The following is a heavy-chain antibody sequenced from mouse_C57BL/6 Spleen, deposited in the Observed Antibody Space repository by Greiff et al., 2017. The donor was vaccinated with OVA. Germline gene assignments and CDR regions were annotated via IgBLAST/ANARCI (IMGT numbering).Heavy chain of an antibody. CDR2: ISYSGST. J-gene: IGHJ4*01. V-gene: IGHV3-1*01. Sequence: EVQLQQSGPGMVKPSQSLSLTCTVTGYSITSGYDWHWIRHFPGNKLEWMGYISYSGSTNYNPSLKSRISITHDTSKNHFFLKLNSVTTEDTATYYCARESGSSYAMDYWGQGTSVTVSS. CDR1: GYSITSGYD. D-gene: IGHD1-1*01. CDR3: ARESGSSYAMDY.